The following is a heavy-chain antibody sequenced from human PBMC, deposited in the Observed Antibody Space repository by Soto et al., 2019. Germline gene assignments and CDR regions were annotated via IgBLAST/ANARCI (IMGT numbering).Heavy chain of an antibody. Sequence: PSETLSLTCAVSGGSFTSNNWWTWVRQPPGQGLEWIGEIYRTGSTNYNPSLKSRVTISLDKSENQFSLKVTSLTAADTAVYYCASRDPGTSVDYWGQGTLVTVVL. CDR1: GGSFTSNNW. CDR3: ASRDPGTSVDY. J-gene: IGHJ4*02. D-gene: IGHD1-7*01. V-gene: IGHV4-4*02. CDR2: IYRTGST.